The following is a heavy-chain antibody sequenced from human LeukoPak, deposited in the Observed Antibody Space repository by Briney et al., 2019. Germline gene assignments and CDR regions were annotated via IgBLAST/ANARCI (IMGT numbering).Heavy chain of an antibody. CDR3: AKQIPAALYYFDY. CDR2: ISGSGGST. J-gene: IGHJ4*02. V-gene: IGHV3-23*01. Sequence: GCLRLSCAASGFTFSSYAMSWVGPAQGMGLELVSAISGSGGSTYYADSVKGRFTISRDNSKNTLYLQMNSLRAEDTAVYYCAKQIPAALYYFDYWGQGTLVTVSS. D-gene: IGHD2-2*01. CDR1: GFTFSSYA.